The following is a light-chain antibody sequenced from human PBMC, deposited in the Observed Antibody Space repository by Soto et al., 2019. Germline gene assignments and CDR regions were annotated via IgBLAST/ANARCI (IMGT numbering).Light chain of an antibody. CDR2: AAS. J-gene: IGKJ2*01. V-gene: IGKV1-39*01. CDR1: QSISTS. Sequence: DIQMTQSPSSLSASLGDRVTIPCRASQSISTSLNWYQQKPGKAPPLLIYAASTLQSGVPSRFSGSGSGTDFTLTIISLQPEDFATYYSQKSYSIPYTFGQGTKLEIK. CDR3: QKSYSIPYT.